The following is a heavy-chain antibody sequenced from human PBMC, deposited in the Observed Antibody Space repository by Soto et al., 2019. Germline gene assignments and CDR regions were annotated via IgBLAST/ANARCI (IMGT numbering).Heavy chain of an antibody. D-gene: IGHD6-6*01. CDR3: ARDLEYSSSWYYYYGLDV. Sequence: QAGGSLRLSCAASGFSFSDYSMNWVRQAPGKGLEWLSYISRSGSLNYYADSVKGRFTISRDNAKNSLYLEMNSVRDEDTAMYYCARDLEYSSSWYYYYGLDVWGHGTTVTVSS. V-gene: IGHV3-48*02. CDR2: ISRSGSLN. J-gene: IGHJ6*02. CDR1: GFSFSDYS.